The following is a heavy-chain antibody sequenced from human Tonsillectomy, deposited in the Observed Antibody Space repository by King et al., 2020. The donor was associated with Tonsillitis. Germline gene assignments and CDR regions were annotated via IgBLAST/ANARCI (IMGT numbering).Heavy chain of an antibody. CDR1: GFTFDDYA. CDR2: ISWNSGSR. J-gene: IGHJ4*02. CDR3: TKAKDGYNSYYFDY. Sequence: VQLVESGGGLVQPGRSLRLSCAASGFTFDDYAMHWVRQAPGKGLEWVSGISWNSGSRGYADSVKGRFTISRDNAKNSLYLQMNSLRAEDTALYYCTKAKDGYNSYYFDYWGQGTLVTVSS. V-gene: IGHV3-9*01. D-gene: IGHD5-24*01.